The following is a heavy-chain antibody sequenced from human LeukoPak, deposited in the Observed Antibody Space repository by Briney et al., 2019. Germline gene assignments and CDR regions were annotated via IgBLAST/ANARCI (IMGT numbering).Heavy chain of an antibody. CDR3: ASYYDFWSGYYTYYFDY. Sequence: GGSLRLSCAASGFTFDDYTMHWVRQAPGKGLEWVSLISWDGYSTYYADSVKGRFTISRDNSKNSLYLQMNSLRAEDTAVYYCASYYDFWSGYYTYYFDYWGQGTLVIVSS. CDR2: ISWDGYST. CDR1: GFTFDDYT. V-gene: IGHV3-43*01. J-gene: IGHJ4*02. D-gene: IGHD3-3*01.